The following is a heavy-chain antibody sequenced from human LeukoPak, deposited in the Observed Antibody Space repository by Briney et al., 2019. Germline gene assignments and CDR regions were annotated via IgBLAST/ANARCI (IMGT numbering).Heavy chain of an antibody. V-gene: IGHV1-69*06. D-gene: IGHD1-14*01. CDR1: GGTFSSYA. CDR3: ATAVYTKLFDY. CDR2: IIPIFGTA. Sequence: SVKVSCKASGGTFSSYAISWVRQAPGQGLEWMGGIIPIFGTANYAQKFQGRVTLTEDTSTDTAYMELSSLRSEDTAVYYCATAVYTKLFDYWGQGTLVTVSS. J-gene: IGHJ4*02.